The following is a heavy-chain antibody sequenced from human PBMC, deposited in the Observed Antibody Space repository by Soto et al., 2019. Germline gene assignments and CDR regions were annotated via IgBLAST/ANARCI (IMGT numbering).Heavy chain of an antibody. CDR3: ARDKYCGGDCYSGFDY. Sequence: GGSLRLSCAASGFTFSSYGMHWVRQAPGKGLEWVAVIWYDGSNKYYADSVKGRFTISRDNSKNTLYLQMNSLRAEDTAVYYCARDKYCGGDCYSGFDYWGQGTLVTVSS. V-gene: IGHV3-33*01. CDR1: GFTFSSYG. D-gene: IGHD2-21*02. J-gene: IGHJ4*02. CDR2: IWYDGSNK.